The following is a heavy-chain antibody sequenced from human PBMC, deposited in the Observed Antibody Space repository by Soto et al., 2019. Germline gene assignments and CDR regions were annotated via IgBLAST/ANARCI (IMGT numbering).Heavy chain of an antibody. V-gene: IGHV4-30-4*01. CDR2: IYKSTTT. D-gene: IGHD2-15*01. CDR3: ARGRYCLTGRCFPNWFDS. J-gene: IGHJ5*01. CDR1: GDSISTVDYF. Sequence: SETLSLTCSVSGDSISTVDYFWAWIRQPPGQALEYIGYIYKSTTTYYNPSFESRVAISLDTSKSQFSLTVTSVTAADSAVYFCARGRYCLTGRCFPNWFDSWGQGTLVTVSS.